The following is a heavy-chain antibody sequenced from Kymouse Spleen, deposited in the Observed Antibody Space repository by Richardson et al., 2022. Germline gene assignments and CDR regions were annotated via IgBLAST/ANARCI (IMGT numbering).Heavy chain of an antibody. CDR1: GFTFDDYA. V-gene: IGHV3-9*01. D-gene: IGHD6-19*01. CDR2: ISWNSGSI. CDR3: AKDMTSIAVAGLFDY. Sequence: EVQLVESGGGLVQPGRSLRLSCAASGFTFDDYAMHWVRQAPGKGLEWVSGISWNSGSIGYADSVKGRFTISRDNAKNSLYLQMNSLRAEDTALYYCAKDMTSIAVAGLFDYWGQGTLVTVSS. J-gene: IGHJ4*02.